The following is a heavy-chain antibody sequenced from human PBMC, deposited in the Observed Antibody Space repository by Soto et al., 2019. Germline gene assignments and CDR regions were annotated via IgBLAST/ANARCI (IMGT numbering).Heavy chain of an antibody. Sequence: GGSLRLSCAASGFTFSSYSMNWVRQAPGKGLEWVSYISSSSSTIYYADSVKGRFTISRDNAKNSLYLQMNSLRAEDTAVYYCARDLSLTSHDAFDIWGQGTMVTVSS. CDR2: ISSSSSTI. J-gene: IGHJ3*02. D-gene: IGHD7-27*01. CDR1: GFTFSSYS. CDR3: ARDLSLTSHDAFDI. V-gene: IGHV3-48*04.